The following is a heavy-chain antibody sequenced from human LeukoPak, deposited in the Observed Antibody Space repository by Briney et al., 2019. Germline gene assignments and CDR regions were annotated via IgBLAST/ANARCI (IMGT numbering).Heavy chain of an antibody. J-gene: IGHJ3*02. D-gene: IGHD2-2*01. V-gene: IGHV4-31*03. CDR1: GGSISSGGYY. Sequence: SETLSLTCTVSGGSISSGGYYWSWIRQHPGKGLEWIGYIYYSGSTYYNPSLKSRVTISVDTSKNQFSLKLSSVTAADTAVYYCARVVVPAAMGSGAFGIWGQGTMVTVSS. CDR3: ARVVVPAAMGSGAFGI. CDR2: IYYSGST.